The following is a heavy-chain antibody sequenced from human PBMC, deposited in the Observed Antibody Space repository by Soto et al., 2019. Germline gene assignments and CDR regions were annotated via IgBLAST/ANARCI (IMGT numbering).Heavy chain of an antibody. CDR3: ARGTKYYDILTGYSNRYFDY. CDR1: GGSISSGGYY. D-gene: IGHD3-9*01. CDR2: IYYSGST. V-gene: IGHV4-31*03. Sequence: SETLSLTCTVSGGSISSGGYYWSWIRQHPGKGLEWIGYIYYSGSTYYNPSLKSRVTISVDTSKNQFSLKLSSVTAADTAVYYCARGTKYYDILTGYSNRYFDYWGQGTLVTVSS. J-gene: IGHJ4*02.